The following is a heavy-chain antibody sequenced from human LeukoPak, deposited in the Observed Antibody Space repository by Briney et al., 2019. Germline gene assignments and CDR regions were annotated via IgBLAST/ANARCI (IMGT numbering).Heavy chain of an antibody. CDR2: IQSDGNNK. J-gene: IGHJ4*02. D-gene: IGHD6-19*01. V-gene: IGHV3-30*02. CDR3: AKASSSGWLDYFDY. CDR1: GFTFSSYW. Sequence: GGSLRLSCAASGFTFSSYWMHWVRQAPGKGLEWVAFIQSDGNNKYYADSVKGRFTISRDNSKNTLYLQMNSLRAEDTAVYYCAKASSSGWLDYFDYWGQGTLVTVSS.